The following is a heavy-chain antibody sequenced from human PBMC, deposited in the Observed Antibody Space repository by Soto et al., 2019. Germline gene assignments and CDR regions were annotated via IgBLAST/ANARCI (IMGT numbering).Heavy chain of an antibody. CDR3: ARGLKSVAGIGDYYHGMDV. J-gene: IGHJ6*01. V-gene: IGHV4-34*01. CDR1: GGTFSDYY. Sequence: SETLSLTCAVYGGTFSDYYWSWIRQPPGKGLEWIGEINHSGSTNYNPSPKSRVTTSANTTKNQISQKLSYITAADKAADYCARGLKSVAGIGDYYHGMDVWGDGSPV. CDR2: INHSGST. D-gene: IGHD6-19*01.